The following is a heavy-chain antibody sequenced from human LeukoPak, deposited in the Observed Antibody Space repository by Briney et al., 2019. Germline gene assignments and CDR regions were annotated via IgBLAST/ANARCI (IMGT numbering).Heavy chain of an antibody. V-gene: IGHV4-59*01. CDR1: GGSISSYY. CDR2: IYYSGST. Sequence: PSETLSLTCTVSGGSISSYYWSWIRQPPGKGLEWIGYIYYSGSTNYNPSLKSRVTISVDTSKNQFSLKLSSVTAADTAVYYCARDGPPSYGDKPDKYFDLWGRGNLVTVSS. CDR3: ARDGPPSYGDKPDKYFDL. D-gene: IGHD4-17*01. J-gene: IGHJ2*01.